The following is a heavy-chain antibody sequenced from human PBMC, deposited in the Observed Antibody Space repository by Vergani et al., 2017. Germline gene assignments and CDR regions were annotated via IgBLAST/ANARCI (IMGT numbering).Heavy chain of an antibody. D-gene: IGHD3-9*01. Sequence: QVQLVQSGAEVKKPGASVKVSCKASGYTFTNYGISWVRQAPGQGLEWMGWISAYNGNTNYAQKLQGRVTMTTDTSTSTAYMELRSLRSDDTAVYYCARDGDYDILTGSNGMDVWGQGTTVTVSS. V-gene: IGHV1-18*01. CDR3: ARDGDYDILTGSNGMDV. J-gene: IGHJ6*02. CDR2: ISAYNGNT. CDR1: GYTFTNYG.